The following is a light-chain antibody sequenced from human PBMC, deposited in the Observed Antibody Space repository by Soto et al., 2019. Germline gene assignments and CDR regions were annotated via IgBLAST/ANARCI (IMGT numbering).Light chain of an antibody. Sequence: EIQLTQAPSTLSASLGDRVTTTFRASQSISSWLAWYQQKPGKAPKLLIYDASSLESGVPSRFSGSGSGTEFTLTISSLQPDDFATYYCQQYNSYWTFGQGTKVDI. CDR3: QQYNSYWT. CDR1: QSISSW. CDR2: DAS. J-gene: IGKJ1*01. V-gene: IGKV1-5*01.